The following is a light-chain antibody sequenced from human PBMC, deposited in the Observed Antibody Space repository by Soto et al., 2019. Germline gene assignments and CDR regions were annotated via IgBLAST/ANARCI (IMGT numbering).Light chain of an antibody. CDR2: LNSDGSH. CDR3: QTRGTGIVV. CDR1: SGHSSYA. Sequence: QLVLTQSPTASASLGASVKLTCTLSSGHSSYAIAWHQQQPEKGPRYLMKLNSDGSHSKGDGIPDRFSGSSSGAERYLTIPSLQSEDEGDHYCQTRGTGIVVFGGGTKVTVL. V-gene: IGLV4-69*01. J-gene: IGLJ2*01.